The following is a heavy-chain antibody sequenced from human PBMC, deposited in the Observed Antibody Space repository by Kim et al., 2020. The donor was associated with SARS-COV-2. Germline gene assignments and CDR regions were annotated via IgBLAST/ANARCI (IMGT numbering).Heavy chain of an antibody. CDR3: ARNVDTAMAGENWFDP. Sequence: ASVKVSCKASGYTFTGYYMHWVRQAPGQGLEWMGWINPNSGGTNYAQKFQGRVTMTRDTSISTAYMDLSRLRSDDTAVYYCARNVDTAMAGENWFDPWGQGTLVTVSS. V-gene: IGHV1-2*02. D-gene: IGHD5-18*01. CDR2: INPNSGGT. J-gene: IGHJ5*02. CDR1: GYTFTGYY.